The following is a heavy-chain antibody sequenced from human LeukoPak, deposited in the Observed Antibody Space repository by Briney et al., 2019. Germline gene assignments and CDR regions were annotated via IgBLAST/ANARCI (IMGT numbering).Heavy chain of an antibody. J-gene: IGHJ4*02. V-gene: IGHV4-34*01. CDR3: ARLPTYYYDSSGYSDY. Sequence: GSLRLSCAASGFTFSSYWMSWVRQPPGKGLEWIGEINHSGSTNYNPSLKSRVTISEDTSKNQFSLKLSSVTAADTAVYYCARLPTYYYDSSGYSDYWGQGTLVTVSS. CDR1: GFTFSSYW. CDR2: INHSGST. D-gene: IGHD3-22*01.